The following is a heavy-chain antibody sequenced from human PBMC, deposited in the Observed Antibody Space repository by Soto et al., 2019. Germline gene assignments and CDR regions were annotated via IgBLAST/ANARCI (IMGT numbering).Heavy chain of an antibody. CDR1: GFTFSKYG. CDR3: AKDLGSGKPYYYYAMDV. D-gene: IGHD3-10*01. V-gene: IGHV3-30*18. Sequence: PGGSLRLSCAASGFTFSKYGMHWVRQAPGKGLEWVAVISYDGSNKYYAESVKGRFIISRDKSENTLYLQMNSLRAEDTALYYCAKDLGSGKPYYYYAMDVWGQGTTVTVSS. CDR2: ISYDGSNK. J-gene: IGHJ6*02.